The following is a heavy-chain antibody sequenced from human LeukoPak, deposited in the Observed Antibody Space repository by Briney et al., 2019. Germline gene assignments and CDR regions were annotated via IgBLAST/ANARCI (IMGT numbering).Heavy chain of an antibody. CDR1: GFTFSNYW. Sequence: PGGSLRLSCEGSGFTFSNYWMGWVRQAPGKGLQWVANIKQDGSDKYYVDSVKGRFTISRDNAKNSLYLQMNTLRGEDTAVYYCARIYHYYDSGSYMFDYWGQGTPVTVSS. CDR3: ARIYHYYDSGSYMFDY. V-gene: IGHV3-7*01. D-gene: IGHD3-10*01. J-gene: IGHJ4*02. CDR2: IKQDGSDK.